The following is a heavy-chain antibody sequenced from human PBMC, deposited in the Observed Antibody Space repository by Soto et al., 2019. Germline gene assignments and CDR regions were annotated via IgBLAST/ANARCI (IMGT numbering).Heavy chain of an antibody. CDR2: IYYSGST. CDR1: GGSISSYY. CDR3: ARSMVRAGALGFFDY. J-gene: IGHJ4*02. Sequence: SETLSLTCTVSGGSISSYYWSWIRQPPGKGLEWIVYIYYSGSTNYNPSLKSRVTISVDTSKNQFSLKLSSVTAADTAVYYCARSMVRAGALGFFDYWGQGTLVTVS. D-gene: IGHD3-10*01. V-gene: IGHV4-59*01.